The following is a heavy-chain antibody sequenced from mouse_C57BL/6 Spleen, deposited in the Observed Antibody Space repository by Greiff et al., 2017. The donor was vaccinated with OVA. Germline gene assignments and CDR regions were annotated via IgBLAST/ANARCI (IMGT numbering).Heavy chain of an antibody. CDR3: AREAGGGTNFDY. Sequence: VQLQQSGPELVKPGASVKISCKASGYAFSSSWMNWVKQRPGKGLEWIGRIYPGDGDTNYNGKFKGKATLTADKSSSTAYMQLSSLTSEDSAVYFCAREAGGGTNFDYWGQGTTLTVSS. D-gene: IGHD1-3*01. CDR2: IYPGDGDT. CDR1: GYAFSSSW. J-gene: IGHJ2*01. V-gene: IGHV1-82*01.